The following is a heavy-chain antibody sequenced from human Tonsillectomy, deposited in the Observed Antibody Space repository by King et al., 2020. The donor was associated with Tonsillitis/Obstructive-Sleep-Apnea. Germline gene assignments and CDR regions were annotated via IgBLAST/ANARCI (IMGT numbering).Heavy chain of an antibody. J-gene: IGHJ2*01. Sequence: VQLVESGGGLVKPGGSLRLSCAASGFTFSSHNMNWVRPAPGKGLEWVSSITRSSNYQYYADSVKGRFTIARDNAKNSLYLQMTSLRAEDTAVYYCARDLRPVVTPVAYFDLWGRGTLVTVSS. D-gene: IGHD4-23*01. CDR2: ITRSSNYQ. CDR1: GFTFSSHN. CDR3: ARDLRPVVTPVAYFDL. V-gene: IGHV3-21*01.